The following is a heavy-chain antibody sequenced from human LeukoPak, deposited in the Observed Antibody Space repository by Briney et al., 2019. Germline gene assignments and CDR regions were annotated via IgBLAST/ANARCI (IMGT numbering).Heavy chain of an antibody. D-gene: IGHD2-15*01. CDR3: AKARGYCSGGSCYPNH. CDR1: GFTFSSYS. Sequence: GGSLRLSCAASGFTFSSYSMNWVRQAPGKGLEWVSSISSSSSYIYYADSVKGRFTISRDNSKNTLYLQMNSLRAEDTAVYYCAKARGYCSGGSCYPNHWGQGTLVTVSS. V-gene: IGHV3-21*01. J-gene: IGHJ5*02. CDR2: ISSSSSYI.